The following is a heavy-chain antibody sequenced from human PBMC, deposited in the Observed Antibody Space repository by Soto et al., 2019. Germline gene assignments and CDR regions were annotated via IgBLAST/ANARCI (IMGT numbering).Heavy chain of an antibody. CDR3: AAPACAATWCSTSHNLKH. CDR2: INPLSGIP. Sequence: QVQLVQSGAEVKKPESSVKVSCKTSGGTFVRHVISWVRQAPGQGPEWMGKINPLSGIPNYAQKFQDRVTFTADTDSSTAYMELSSLRSDDTAVYYCAAPACAATWCSTSHNLKHWGQGTLVTVSS. D-gene: IGHD2-2*01. CDR1: GGTFVRHV. V-gene: IGHV1-69*09. J-gene: IGHJ4*02.